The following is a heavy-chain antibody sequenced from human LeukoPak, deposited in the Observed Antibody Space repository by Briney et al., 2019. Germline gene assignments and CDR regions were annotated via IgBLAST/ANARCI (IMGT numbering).Heavy chain of an antibody. CDR3: ARSTGGYSSSWYDY. CDR1: GGSISSYY. V-gene: IGHV4-4*07. CDR2: IYTSGST. J-gene: IGHJ4*02. Sequence: SATLSLTCTVYGGSISSYYWSWIRQPAGKGMKWIGRIYTSGSTNYNPSLKSRVTMSVDTSKNQFSLKLSSVTAADTAVYYCARSTGGYSSSWYDYWGQGTLVTVSS. D-gene: IGHD6-13*01.